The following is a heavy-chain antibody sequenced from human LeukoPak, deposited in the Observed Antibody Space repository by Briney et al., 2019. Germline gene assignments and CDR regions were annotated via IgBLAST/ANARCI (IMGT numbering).Heavy chain of an antibody. D-gene: IGHD1-14*01. CDR3: ARVLARYGNLDY. Sequence: GASVKVSCKASGYTFTDYYIHWVRQAPGQGLEWMGWINPNSGGPNYTQKFQGRVTMTRDTSISTAYLELNRLTSDDTAVYYCARVLARYGNLDYWGQGILVTVSS. V-gene: IGHV1-2*02. CDR1: GYTFTDYY. J-gene: IGHJ4*02. CDR2: INPNSGGP.